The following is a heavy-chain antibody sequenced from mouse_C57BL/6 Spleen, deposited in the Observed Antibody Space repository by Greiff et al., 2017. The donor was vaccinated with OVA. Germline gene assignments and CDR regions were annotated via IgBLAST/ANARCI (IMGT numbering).Heavy chain of an antibody. CDR2: INPSTGGT. Sequence: EVQLQESGPELVKPGASVKISCKASGYSFTGYYMNWVKQSPEKSLEWIGEINPSTGGTTYNQKFKAKATLTVDKYSSTAYMQLKSLTSEDSAVYYCARGYYYGSSWYFDVWGTGTTVTVSS. CDR1: GYSFTGYY. V-gene: IGHV1-42*01. J-gene: IGHJ1*03. CDR3: ARGYYYGSSWYFDV. D-gene: IGHD1-1*01.